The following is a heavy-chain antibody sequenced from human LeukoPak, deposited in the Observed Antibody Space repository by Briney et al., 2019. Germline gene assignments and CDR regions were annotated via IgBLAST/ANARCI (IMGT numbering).Heavy chain of an antibody. J-gene: IGHJ6*03. CDR1: AYTFTSYG. D-gene: IGHD2-21*02. Sequence: SGTVSCKPSAYTFTSYGISCVRQAHRQGLEWMGWISAYNGNTNYAQKLQGRVTMTTDTSTSTAYIELRRVRSDDTAVYYCARAYCGGDGYSWGGYYYYYMDVWGKGTRVTVSS. V-gene: IGHV1-18*01. CDR3: ARAYCGGDGYSWGGYYYYYMDV. CDR2: ISAYNGNT.